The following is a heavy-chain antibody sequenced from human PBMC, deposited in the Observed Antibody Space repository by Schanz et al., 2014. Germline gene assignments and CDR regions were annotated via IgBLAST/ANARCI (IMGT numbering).Heavy chain of an antibody. CDR2: INTADTT. CDR1: GFTFSSYA. Sequence: EVQVVESGGDLVQPGGSLRLSCAASGFTFSSYALSWVRQSPGKGLEWVSAINTADTTYYADSVKGRFTVSRDNSKNTVYLHMNSLRDEDTAVYYCAKDMNREATAPESWGQGTLVVVSS. V-gene: IGHV3-23*04. J-gene: IGHJ5*02. CDR3: AKDMNREATAPES. D-gene: IGHD5-12*01.